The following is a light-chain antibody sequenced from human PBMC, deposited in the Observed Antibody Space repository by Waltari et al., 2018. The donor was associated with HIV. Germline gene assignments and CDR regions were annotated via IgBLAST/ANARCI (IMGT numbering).Light chain of an antibody. V-gene: IGLV2-14*01. CDR3: SSYTSSSIWV. J-gene: IGLJ3*02. CDR1: SSDVGGYHS. Sequence: QSALTQPASVSGSPGQSITISCTGTSSDVGGYHSVSWYQQHPGKAPKLMIYEVSNRPSGVSNRVSGSKSGNTASLTISGLQAEDEADYYCSSYTSSSIWVFGGGTKLTVL. CDR2: EVS.